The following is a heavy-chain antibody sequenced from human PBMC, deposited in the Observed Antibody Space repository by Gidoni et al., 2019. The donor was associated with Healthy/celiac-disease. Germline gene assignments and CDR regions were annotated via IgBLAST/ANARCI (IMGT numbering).Heavy chain of an antibody. CDR3: ASPAGGYYAYYYMDV. CDR1: GGCISRSSYY. CDR2: IYYIWST. V-gene: IGHV4-39*01. D-gene: IGHD3-3*01. Sequence: QLRLAEAGPGLVQPSATLSLTCTVSGGCISRSSYYWGWLLPPPGKGRVWMGSIYYIWSTYSNPALKMRVTISVYTSKNQFSLNLSFVTAAATAVYYCASPAGGYYAYYYMDVWGKGTMVTVSS. J-gene: IGHJ6*03.